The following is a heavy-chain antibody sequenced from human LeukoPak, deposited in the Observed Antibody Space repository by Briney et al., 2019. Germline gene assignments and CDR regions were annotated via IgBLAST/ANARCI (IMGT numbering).Heavy chain of an antibody. CDR2: IYYSGST. J-gene: IGHJ4*02. CDR1: GGSISSSSYY. CDR3: ARDPGSSGWSI. D-gene: IGHD6-19*01. V-gene: IGHV4-61*01. Sequence: SETLSLTCTVSGGSISSSSYYWGWIRQPPGKGLEWIGYIYYSGSTNYNPSLKSRVTISVDTSKNQFSLKLSSVTAADTAVYYCARDPGSSGWSIWGQGTLVTVSS.